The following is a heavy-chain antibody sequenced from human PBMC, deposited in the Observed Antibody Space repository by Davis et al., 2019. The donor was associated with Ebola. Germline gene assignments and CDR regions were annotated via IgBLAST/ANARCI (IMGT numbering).Heavy chain of an antibody. CDR3: ARDNRGRPLGY. V-gene: IGHV3-7*03. CDR2: IKQDGSEK. CDR1: GFTVSSNY. D-gene: IGHD3-16*02. Sequence: GGSLRLSCAASGFTVSSNYMSWVRQAPGKGLEWVANIKQDGSEKYDVASVRGRFTISRDNTKNSLYLQMKSLRVEDTAAYYCARDNRGRPLGYWGQGTLVTVSS. J-gene: IGHJ4*02.